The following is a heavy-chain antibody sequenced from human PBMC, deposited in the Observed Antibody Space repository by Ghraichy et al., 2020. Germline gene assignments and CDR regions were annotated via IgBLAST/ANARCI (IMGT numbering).Heavy chain of an antibody. V-gene: IGHV4-59*01. Sequence: ESLNISCTVSGGSINSYYWSWIRQPPGKGLEWIGYINYSGSTNYNPSLKSRVTISVETSKNQFSLKLTSVTAADTAVYYCARDRAYCNSTSCYYYGMDVWGQGTTVTVSS. D-gene: IGHD2-2*01. CDR2: INYSGST. CDR1: GGSINSYY. J-gene: IGHJ6*02. CDR3: ARDRAYCNSTSCYYYGMDV.